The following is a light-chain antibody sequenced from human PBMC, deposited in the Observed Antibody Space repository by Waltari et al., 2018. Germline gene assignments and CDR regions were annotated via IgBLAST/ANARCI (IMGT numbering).Light chain of an antibody. CDR2: DKN. Sequence: TQDPAVSVALGQTVSLTCQGDSLRSYYASCYQQRPGQAHILVIYDKNSRPSGVPDRFSSSSSDNTASLTITGAQAEDEAYYYCHSRDASGVGGAFGGGTKLTVL. V-gene: IGLV3-19*01. CDR3: HSRDASGVGGA. J-gene: IGLJ2*01. CDR1: SLRSYY.